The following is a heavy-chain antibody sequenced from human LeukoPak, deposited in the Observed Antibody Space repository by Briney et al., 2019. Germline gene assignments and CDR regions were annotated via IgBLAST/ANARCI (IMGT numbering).Heavy chain of an antibody. Sequence: GGSLRLSCAASGFTFSSYAMNWVRQAPGKGLEWVSAISGSDGRTYYADSVKGRFTISRDNSKNTVYLQMNSLRAEDTAVYYCAKNPGHYGDYVSHYYYGMDVWGQGPRSPSP. V-gene: IGHV3-23*01. J-gene: IGHJ6*02. D-gene: IGHD4-17*01. CDR1: GFTFSSYA. CDR2: ISGSDGRT. CDR3: AKNPGHYGDYVSHYYYGMDV.